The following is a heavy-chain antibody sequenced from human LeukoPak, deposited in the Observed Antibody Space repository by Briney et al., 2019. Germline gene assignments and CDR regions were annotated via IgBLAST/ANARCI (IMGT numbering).Heavy chain of an antibody. CDR2: INPSGGST. D-gene: IGHD6-19*01. CDR3: TRAKIAVAYRTWFDP. J-gene: IGHJ5*02. Sequence: ASVKVSCKASGYTFTSYYMHWVRQAPGQGLEWMGIINPSGGSTSYAQKFQGRVTLTRDMSTSTVYMELSSLRSEDTAVYYCTRAKIAVAYRTWFDPWGQGTLVTVSS. V-gene: IGHV1-46*01. CDR1: GYTFTSYY.